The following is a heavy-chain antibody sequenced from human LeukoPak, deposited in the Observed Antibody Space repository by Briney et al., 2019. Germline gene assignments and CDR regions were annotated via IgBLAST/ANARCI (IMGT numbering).Heavy chain of an antibody. J-gene: IGHJ4*02. V-gene: IGHV4-39*01. Sequence: SETLSLTCTVSGDSVRTSNSYWGWIRQPPGKGLEWIGSMFYSGNTYYNPSPKSRVTISVDTSKNQFSLKLSSVTAADTAVYYCARHGSSGWYYFDYWGQGTLVTVSS. CDR2: MFYSGNT. CDR3: ARHGSSGWYYFDY. D-gene: IGHD6-19*01. CDR1: GDSVRTSNSY.